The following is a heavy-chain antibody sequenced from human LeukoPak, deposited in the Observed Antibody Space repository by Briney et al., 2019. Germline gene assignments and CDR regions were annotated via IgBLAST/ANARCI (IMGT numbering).Heavy chain of an antibody. Sequence: SVTVSCKASGFTFTSSAVQWVRQARGQRLEWIGWIVVGSGNTNYAQKFQERVTITRDMSTSTAYMELSSLRSEDTAVYYCAADLDDYGDARGMDVWGQGTTVTVSS. CDR1: GFTFTSSA. V-gene: IGHV1-58*01. J-gene: IGHJ6*02. D-gene: IGHD4-17*01. CDR2: IVVGSGNT. CDR3: AADLDDYGDARGMDV.